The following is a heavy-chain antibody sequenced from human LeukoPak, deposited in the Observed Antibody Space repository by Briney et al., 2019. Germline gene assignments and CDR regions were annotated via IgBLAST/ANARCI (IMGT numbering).Heavy chain of an antibody. Sequence: SVKVSCKASGGTFSSYAISWVRQAPGQGLEWMGRITPIFGTANYAQKFQGRVTITTDESTSTAYMELSSLRSEDTAVYYCARDFDCSGGSCHYYFDYWGQGTLVTVSS. J-gene: IGHJ4*02. CDR3: ARDFDCSGGSCHYYFDY. V-gene: IGHV1-69*05. CDR2: ITPIFGTA. D-gene: IGHD2-15*01. CDR1: GGTFSSYA.